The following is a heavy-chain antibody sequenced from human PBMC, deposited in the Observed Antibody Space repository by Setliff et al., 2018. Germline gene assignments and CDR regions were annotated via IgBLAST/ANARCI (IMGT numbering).Heavy chain of an antibody. CDR1: GVSIRSYY. J-gene: IGHJ4*02. Sequence: SETLSLTCTVSGVSIRSYYWSWIRQPPGKGLEWIGYIFYSGSSNYNPSLQSRVSISVDTSKNQLSLKLDSLTAADTAVYFCARLPRTVTHFDYWGQGALGTVS. V-gene: IGHV4-59*01. CDR3: ARLPRTVTHFDY. CDR2: IFYSGSS. D-gene: IGHD4-17*01.